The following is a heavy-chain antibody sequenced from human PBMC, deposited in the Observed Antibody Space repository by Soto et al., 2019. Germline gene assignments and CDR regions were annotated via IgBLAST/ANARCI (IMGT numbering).Heavy chain of an antibody. V-gene: IGHV1-46*01. J-gene: IGHJ4*02. CDR1: GYTFTSYY. CDR3: AREEAWGGYDPKGGNFDY. D-gene: IGHD5-12*01. Sequence: GASVKVSCKASGYTFTSYYMHWLRQAPGQGLEWMGIINPSGGSTSYAQKFQGRVTMTRDTSTSTVYTELSSLRSEDTAVYYCAREEAWGGYDPKGGNFDYWGQGTLVTVSS. CDR2: INPSGGST.